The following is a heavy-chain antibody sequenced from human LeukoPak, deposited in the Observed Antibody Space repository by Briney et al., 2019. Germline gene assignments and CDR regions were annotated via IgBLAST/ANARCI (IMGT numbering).Heavy chain of an antibody. CDR2: IYPGDSDI. V-gene: IGHV5-51*01. J-gene: IGHJ4*02. Sequence: GESLKISCEGSGYSFTNYWIGWVRQMPGKGLEWMGIIYPGDSDITYSPSFQGQVTISAAKSISTAYLQWSSLKASDTAFYYCARQIGRYFDYWGQGTLVTVSS. D-gene: IGHD1-26*01. CDR3: ARQIGRYFDY. CDR1: GYSFTNYW.